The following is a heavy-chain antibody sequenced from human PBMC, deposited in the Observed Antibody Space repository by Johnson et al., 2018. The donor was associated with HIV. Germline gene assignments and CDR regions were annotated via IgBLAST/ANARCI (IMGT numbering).Heavy chain of an antibody. J-gene: IGHJ3*02. Sequence: QEQLVESGGGVVQPGGSLRLSCAVSGFTFSSYGMHWVRQAPGKGLEWVAFIRYDGSNKYYADSVKGRFTISRDNSKNTLYLQMNSLRGEDTAVYHCAKEGYSASFDIWGKGTMVTVSS. CDR3: AKEGYSASFDI. CDR2: IRYDGSNK. CDR1: GFTFSSYG. V-gene: IGHV3-30*02. D-gene: IGHD2-21*01.